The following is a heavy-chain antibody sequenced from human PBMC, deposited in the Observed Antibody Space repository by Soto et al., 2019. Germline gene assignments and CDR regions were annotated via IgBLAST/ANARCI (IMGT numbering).Heavy chain of an antibody. CDR3: ARSGYDSSGYYFSFDY. CDR2: IYYSGST. D-gene: IGHD3-22*01. V-gene: IGHV4-31*03. CDR1: GGSISSGGYY. Sequence: PSETLSLTCTVSGGSISSGGYYWSWIRQHPGKGLEWIGYIYYSGSTYYNPSLKSRVTISVDTSKNQFSLKLSSVTAADTAVYYCARSGYDSSGYYFSFDYWGQGALVTVSS. J-gene: IGHJ4*02.